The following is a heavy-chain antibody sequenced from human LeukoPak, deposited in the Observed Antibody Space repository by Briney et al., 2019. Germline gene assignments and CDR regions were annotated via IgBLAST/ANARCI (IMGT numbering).Heavy chain of an antibody. J-gene: IGHJ5*02. CDR2: IKQDGNEK. Sequence: GGSLRLSCAASGFIFSTYWMSWVGQAPGKGLEWVASIKQDGNEKSYVDSVKGRFTISRDNAKNSLYLQMNSLRAEDTAVYYCARGPNWFDPWGQGTLVTVSS. V-gene: IGHV3-7*01. CDR1: GFIFSTYW. CDR3: ARGPNWFDP.